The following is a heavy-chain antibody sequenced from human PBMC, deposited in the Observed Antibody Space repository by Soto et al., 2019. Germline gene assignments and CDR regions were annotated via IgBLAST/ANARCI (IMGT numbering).Heavy chain of an antibody. Sequence: PSETLSLTCTVSGGSISSYYWSWIRQPPGKGLEWIGYIYYSGSTNYNPSLKSRVTISVDTSKNQFSLKLSSVTAADTAVYYCARGGDILTGYYLYFDYWGQGTLVTVS. V-gene: IGHV4-59*01. CDR3: ARGGDILTGYYLYFDY. CDR2: IYYSGST. CDR1: GGSISSYY. J-gene: IGHJ4*02. D-gene: IGHD3-9*01.